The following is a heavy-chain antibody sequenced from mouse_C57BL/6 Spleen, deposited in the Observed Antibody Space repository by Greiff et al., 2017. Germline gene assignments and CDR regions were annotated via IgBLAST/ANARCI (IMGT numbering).Heavy chain of an antibody. CDR2: INPSNGGT. V-gene: IGHV1-53*01. CDR3: ARDDPRLYYFDY. D-gene: IGHD2-10*02. J-gene: IGHJ2*01. Sequence: VQLQQPGTELVKPGASVKLSCTASGYTFTSYWMHWVKQRPGQGLEWIGNINPSNGGTNYTEKFKSKATLTVDKSSSTAYIQLSSLTSEYSAVYNCARDDPRLYYFDYWGQGTTLTVSS. CDR1: GYTFTSYW.